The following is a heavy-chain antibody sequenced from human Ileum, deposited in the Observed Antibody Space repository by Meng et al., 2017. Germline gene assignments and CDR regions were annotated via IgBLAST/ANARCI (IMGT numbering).Heavy chain of an antibody. CDR2: IYWDDDK. V-gene: IGHV2-5*02. Sequence: QITLKETGPALEKATQTLKVTCNFSGFSLATSGVSLAWSRQPPGEALECLALIYWDDDKRYSPSLKNRLAITKDTSKNQVVLTMTNMDPMYTGTYYCAHSPQGYFDYWGPGTLVTVSS. CDR3: AHSPQGYFDY. CDR1: GFSLATSGVS. J-gene: IGHJ4*02.